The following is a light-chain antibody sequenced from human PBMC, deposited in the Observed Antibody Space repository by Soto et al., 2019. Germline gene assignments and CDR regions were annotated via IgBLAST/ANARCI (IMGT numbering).Light chain of an antibody. V-gene: IGLV1-44*01. CDR1: SSNIGSNI. Sequence: QSALTQPPSASGTPGQRVTISCSGSSSNIGSNIVNWYQQLPGTAPKLLIYNDNQWPSGVPDRFSGSKSGTSASLAISGLQSEDEADYFCASWDDGLNGWVFGGGTQLTVL. J-gene: IGLJ3*02. CDR3: ASWDDGLNGWV. CDR2: NDN.